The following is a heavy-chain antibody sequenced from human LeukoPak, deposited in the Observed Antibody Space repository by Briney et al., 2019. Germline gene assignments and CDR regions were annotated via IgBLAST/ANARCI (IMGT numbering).Heavy chain of an antibody. CDR1: ELTLNTYA. J-gene: IGHJ3*02. V-gene: IGHV3-30*02. D-gene: IGHD2-8*01. CDR2: VWSGGSRN. Sequence: GGSLRLSCAASELTLNTYAMHWVRQAPGKGLEWVAIVWSGGSRNTYADSVKGRFTISRDNSKNTLYLQMNSLRVEDTAINYCAKESNGLDIWGRGTMVIVTS. CDR3: AKESNGLDI.